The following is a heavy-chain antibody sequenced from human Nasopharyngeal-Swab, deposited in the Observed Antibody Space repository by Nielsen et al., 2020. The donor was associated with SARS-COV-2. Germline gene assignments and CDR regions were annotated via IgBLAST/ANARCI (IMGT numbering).Heavy chain of an antibody. CDR3: ATYRPFADYGDCWYFDL. D-gene: IGHD4-17*01. CDR2: SRKTANSYTT. J-gene: IGHJ2*01. V-gene: IGHV3-72*01. CDR1: GFILSDQY. Sequence: GESLKISCSVSGFILSDQYMDWVRQAPGKGLEWVGRSRKTANSYTTEYAASVKGRFGISRENSKNSLYLQMNSLRAEDTAVYYCATYRPFADYGDCWYFDLWGRGTLVTVSS.